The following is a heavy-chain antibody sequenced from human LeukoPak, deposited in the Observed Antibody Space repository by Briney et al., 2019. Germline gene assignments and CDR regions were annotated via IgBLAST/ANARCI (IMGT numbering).Heavy chain of an antibody. Sequence: PGESLKISCKVSGYSFPSYWITWVRQVPGKGLEWMGRIAPSDSYTNYNPSFEGHVTMSVEKSITTAYLQWSSLKASDTAMYYCVRQPPGVYDTTQNWFDPWGQGTLVTVSS. V-gene: IGHV5-10-1*01. CDR1: GYSFPSYW. J-gene: IGHJ5*02. CDR2: IAPSDSYT. D-gene: IGHD3-22*01. CDR3: VRQPPGVYDTTQNWFDP.